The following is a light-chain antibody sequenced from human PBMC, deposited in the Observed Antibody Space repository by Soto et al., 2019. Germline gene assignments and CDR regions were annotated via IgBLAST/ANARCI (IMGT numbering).Light chain of an antibody. CDR3: QQYHSVPYT. J-gene: IGKJ2*01. CDR1: RDIYTW. V-gene: IGKV1-5*03. CDR2: EVY. Sequence: DIQMTQSPSTLSASPGDRVMMTCRASRDIYTWLAWYQQKPGKAPELLIFEVYKLKSGVPSRFSGSESEIDFTLTINGLQPDDFATYYCQQYHSVPYTFGQGTKLEI.